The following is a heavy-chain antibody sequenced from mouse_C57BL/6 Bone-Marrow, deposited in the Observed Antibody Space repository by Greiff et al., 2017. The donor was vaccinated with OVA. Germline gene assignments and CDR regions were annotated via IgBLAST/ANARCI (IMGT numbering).Heavy chain of an antibody. D-gene: IGHD1-1*01. Sequence: VQLQQSGPELVKPGASVKISCKASGYAFSSSWMNWVKPRPGKGLEWIGRIYPGDGDTNYNGQLKGKATLTADKSSSTSYMQLSSLTSEDSAVYFCARGYYYGSSSPWFAYWGQGTLVTVSA. V-gene: IGHV1-82*01. CDR2: IYPGDGDT. J-gene: IGHJ3*01. CDR3: ARGYYYGSSSPWFAY. CDR1: GYAFSSSW.